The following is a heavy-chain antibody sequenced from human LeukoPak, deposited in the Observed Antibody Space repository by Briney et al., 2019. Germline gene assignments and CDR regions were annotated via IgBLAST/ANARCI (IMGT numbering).Heavy chain of an antibody. J-gene: IGHJ4*02. CDR2: ISSSGGTT. V-gene: IGHV3-23*01. CDR1: GFTFSTYA. D-gene: IGHD5-24*01. Sequence: GGSLRPSCAASGFTFSTYAVNGVRQAPGKGLEWVSAISSSGGTTYYADSVKGRFSISRDNSKNTLYLRMNSLRAEDTAIYYCAKDRNAWPTNFDSWGQGTLVTVSA. CDR3: AKDRNAWPTNFDS.